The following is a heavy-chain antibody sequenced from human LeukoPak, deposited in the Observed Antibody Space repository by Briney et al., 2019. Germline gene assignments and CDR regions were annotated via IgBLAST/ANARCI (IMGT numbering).Heavy chain of an antibody. V-gene: IGHV3-23*01. J-gene: IGHJ4*02. CDR3: AKDPRNSGYSYGYSSH. CDR1: GFTFSSYA. Sequence: GGSLRLSCAASGFTFSSYAMSWVRQAPGKGLEWVSAISGSGGSTYYADSVKGRFTISRDNSKNTLYLQMNSLRAEDTAVYYCAKDPRNSGYSYGYSSHWGQGTLVTVSS. D-gene: IGHD5-18*01. CDR2: ISGSGGST.